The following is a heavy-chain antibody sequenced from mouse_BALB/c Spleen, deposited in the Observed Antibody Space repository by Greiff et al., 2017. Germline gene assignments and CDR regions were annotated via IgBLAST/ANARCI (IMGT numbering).Heavy chain of an antibody. J-gene: IGHJ3*01. V-gene: IGHV1S81*02. CDR3: TRPLLRLRAFAY. Sequence: VQLQQSGAELVKPGASVKLSCKASGYTFTSYYMYWVKQRPGQGLEWIGEINPSNGGTNFNEKFKSKATLTVDKSSSTAYMQLSSLTSEDSAVYYCTRPLLRLRAFAYWGQGTLVTVSA. CDR2: INPSNGGT. CDR1: GYTFTSYY. D-gene: IGHD1-2*01.